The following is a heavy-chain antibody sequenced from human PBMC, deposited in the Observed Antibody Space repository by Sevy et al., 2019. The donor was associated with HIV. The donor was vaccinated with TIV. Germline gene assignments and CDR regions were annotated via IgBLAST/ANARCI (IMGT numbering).Heavy chain of an antibody. CDR3: AGENAWGRGYS. D-gene: IGHD1-26*01. J-gene: IGHJ4*02. CDR2: IYYNGHI. V-gene: IGHV4-59*08. Sequence: HSETLSLTCTVSGGSITSLYWNWIRQPPGKGMEWIANIYYNGHINYNPTPKSRVTLSLDTSKNRFSLRLSSVTAADTAMYYCAGENAWGRGYSWGQGTLVTVSS. CDR1: GGSITSLY.